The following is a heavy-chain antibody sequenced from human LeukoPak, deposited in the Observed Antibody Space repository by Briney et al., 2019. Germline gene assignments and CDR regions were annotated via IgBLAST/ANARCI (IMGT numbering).Heavy chain of an antibody. CDR1: GFTFSTYS. J-gene: IGHJ6*03. CDR3: ARVTVLLWFGETSDYYYMDV. D-gene: IGHD3-10*01. CDR2: ISSSSSYM. Sequence: PGGSLRLSCAASGFTFSTYSMNWVRRAPGKGLGWVSSISSSSSYMYYADSVKGRFTISRDNAKNSLYLQMNSLRAEDTAVYYCARVTVLLWFGETSDYYYMDVWGKGTTVTVSS. V-gene: IGHV3-21*01.